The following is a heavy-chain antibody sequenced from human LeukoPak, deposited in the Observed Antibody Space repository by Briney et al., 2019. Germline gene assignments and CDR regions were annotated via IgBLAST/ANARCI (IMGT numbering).Heavy chain of an antibody. D-gene: IGHD6-19*01. CDR1: GDSISNKSYY. CDR3: ARASSGWSHFDY. CDR2: IYYSGST. Sequence: SETLSLTCTVSGDSISNKSYYWGWIRQPPGKGLEWIGRIYYSGSTYYNPSLKSRVTISVDTSKNQFSLKLTSVTAADTAVYYCARASSGWSHFDYWGQGTLVTVSS. J-gene: IGHJ4*02. V-gene: IGHV4-39*07.